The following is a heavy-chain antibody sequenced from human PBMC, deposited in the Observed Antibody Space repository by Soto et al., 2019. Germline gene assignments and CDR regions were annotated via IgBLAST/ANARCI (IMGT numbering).Heavy chain of an antibody. V-gene: IGHV1-2*02. Sequence: QVQLVQSGAEVKKPGASVKVSCKASGYTFTGSYMHWVRQAPGQGLEWMGWVNPNTGGTNYAQKFQGRVTITRDTFISTAYMELSRLSSDDTAVFYCARGGYSSSSPSDYWGQGTLVTVSS. D-gene: IGHD6-6*01. CDR1: GYTFTGSY. CDR2: VNPNTGGT. CDR3: ARGGYSSSSPSDY. J-gene: IGHJ4*02.